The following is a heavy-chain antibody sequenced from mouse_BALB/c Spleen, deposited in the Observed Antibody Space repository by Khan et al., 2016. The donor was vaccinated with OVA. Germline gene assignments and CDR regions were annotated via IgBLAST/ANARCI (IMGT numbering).Heavy chain of an antibody. CDR3: ARRPYFHYNDMDY. D-gene: IGHD2-10*01. Sequence: QMQLEESGPGLVAPSQSLSITCTISGFSLTNYGVHWVRQPPGKGLEWLVVIWSDGSTTYNSALTSRLTINKDNSKSQVFLQMNRLQTDDTAMYFCARRPYFHYNDMDYWGQGTSVTVSS. J-gene: IGHJ4*01. CDR2: IWSDGST. CDR1: GFSLTNYG. V-gene: IGHV2-6-1*01.